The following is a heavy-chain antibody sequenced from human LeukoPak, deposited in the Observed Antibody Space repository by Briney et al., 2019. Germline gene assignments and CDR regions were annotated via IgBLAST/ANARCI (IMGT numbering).Heavy chain of an antibody. CDR3: ARGRLRLFDF. D-gene: IGHD4-17*01. J-gene: IGHJ4*02. CDR2: ISGSGGSA. Sequence: GGCLRLSCAASGFTFSSYAMSWVRQAPGKGLEWVSAISGSGGSAYYADSVKGRFTISRDNSKNTLYLQMNSLRAEDTAIYYCARGRLRLFDFWGQGTLVTVSS. CDR1: GFTFSSYA. V-gene: IGHV3-23*01.